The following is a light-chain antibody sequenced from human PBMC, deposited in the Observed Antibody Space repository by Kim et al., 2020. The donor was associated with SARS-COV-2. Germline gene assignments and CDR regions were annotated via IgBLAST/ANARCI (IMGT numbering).Light chain of an antibody. CDR2: RDS. J-gene: IGLJ2*01. Sequence: VALGQTARITCGGNNIGSKNVHWYQQKPGQAPVLVIYRDSNRPSGIPERFSGSNSGNTSTLTISRAQAGDEADYYCQVWDSSTVVFGGGTQLTVL. V-gene: IGLV3-9*01. CDR3: QVWDSSTVV. CDR1: NIGSKN.